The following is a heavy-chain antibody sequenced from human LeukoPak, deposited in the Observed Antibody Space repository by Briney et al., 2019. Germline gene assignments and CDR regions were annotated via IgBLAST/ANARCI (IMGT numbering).Heavy chain of an antibody. Sequence: GRSLRLSCAASGFTFSSYAMHWVRQAPGKGLEWVALISHDGTYTYYADSVKGRFTISRDDSTNTVYLHLSSLRAEDTAVYYCAKDLIARVRGSPMDVWGQGTRVIVSS. V-gene: IGHV3-30-3*01. CDR3: AKDLIARVRGSPMDV. CDR2: ISHDGTYT. D-gene: IGHD3-10*01. CDR1: GFTFSSYA. J-gene: IGHJ6*02.